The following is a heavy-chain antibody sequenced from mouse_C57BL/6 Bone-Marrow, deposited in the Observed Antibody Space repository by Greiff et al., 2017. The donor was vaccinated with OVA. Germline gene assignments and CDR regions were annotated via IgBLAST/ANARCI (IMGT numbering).Heavy chain of an antibody. D-gene: IGHD2-2*01. CDR3: ASRSTMVTTFAMDY. CDR1: EYEFPSHD. J-gene: IGHJ4*01. CDR2: INSDGGST. V-gene: IGHV5-2*03. Sequence: EVKLMESGGGLVQPGESLKLSCESNEYEFPSHDMSWVRKTPEKRLELVAAINSDGGSTYYPDTMERRFIISRDNTKKTLYLQMSSLRSEDTALYYCASRSTMVTTFAMDYWGQGTSVTVSS.